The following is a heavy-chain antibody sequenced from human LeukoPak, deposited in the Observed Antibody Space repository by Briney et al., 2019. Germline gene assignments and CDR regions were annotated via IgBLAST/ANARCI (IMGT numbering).Heavy chain of an antibody. CDR2: ISGSGGST. CDR1: GLTFSSYA. D-gene: IGHD3-3*01. V-gene: IGHV3-23*01. Sequence: GGSLRLSCAVSGLTFSSYAMSWVRQAPGKGLEWVSAISGSGGSTYYADSVKGRFTISRDNSKNTLYLQMNSLRAEDTAVYYCAKDLDFWSAPLDGYWGQGTLVTVSS. CDR3: AKDLDFWSAPLDGY. J-gene: IGHJ4*02.